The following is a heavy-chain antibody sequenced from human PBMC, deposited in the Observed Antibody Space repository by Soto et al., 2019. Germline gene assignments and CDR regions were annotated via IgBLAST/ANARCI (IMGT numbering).Heavy chain of an antibody. Sequence: ASVKVSCKASGYTFTGYYMHWVRQAPGQGLEWMGWINPNSGGTNYAQKFQGWVTMTRDASISTAYMELSRLRSDDTAVYYCARQLLAAYRFDPWGQGTPVTVSS. CDR1: GYTFTGYY. CDR3: ARQLLAAYRFDP. CDR2: INPNSGGT. V-gene: IGHV1-2*04. D-gene: IGHD6-13*01. J-gene: IGHJ5*02.